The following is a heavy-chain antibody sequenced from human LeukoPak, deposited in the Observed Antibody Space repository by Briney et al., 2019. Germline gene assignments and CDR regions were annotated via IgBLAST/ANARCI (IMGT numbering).Heavy chain of an antibody. V-gene: IGHV6-1*01. CDR1: GGSVSSNSAA. Sequence: SQTLSLTCAISGGSVSSNSAAWNWIRQSPSRGLEWLGRTYYRSKWYTDYAVSVKSRITINPDTSKNQFSLQLNSVTPEDTAVYYCARGPALAYCGGDCYPEAFDIWGQGTMVTVSS. J-gene: IGHJ3*02. D-gene: IGHD2-21*02. CDR2: TYYRSKWYT. CDR3: ARGPALAYCGGDCYPEAFDI.